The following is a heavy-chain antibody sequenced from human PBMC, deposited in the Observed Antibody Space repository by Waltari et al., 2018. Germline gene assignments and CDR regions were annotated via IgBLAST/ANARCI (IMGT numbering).Heavy chain of an antibody. CDR2: IYTSGST. CDR3: ARGPGTAMDPTDYYGMDV. Sequence: QVQLQESGPGLVKPSQTLSLTCTVSGGSIRSGSYYWSWIRQPAGKGREWIGRIYTSGSTNYNPSLKSRVTISVDTSKNQFSLKLSSVTAADTAVYYCARGPGTAMDPTDYYGMDVWGQGTTVTVSS. J-gene: IGHJ6*02. CDR1: GGSIRSGSYY. D-gene: IGHD5-18*01. V-gene: IGHV4-61*02.